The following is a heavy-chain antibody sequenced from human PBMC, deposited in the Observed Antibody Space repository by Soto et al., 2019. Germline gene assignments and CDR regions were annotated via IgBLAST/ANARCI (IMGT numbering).Heavy chain of an antibody. CDR3: ASGGYYYENSCQNAYDY. D-gene: IGHD3-22*01. J-gene: IGHJ4*01. Sequence: SETLSLTCTVSGGSISSGGYYWSWIRQHPGKGLEWIGYIYYGGSTYYNPSLKSRATISGDTSKNQFSLKLSSVTAADAAVYYCASGGYYYENSCQNAYDYWGQGILVNVSS. CDR2: IYYGGST. V-gene: IGHV4-31*03. CDR1: GGSISSGGYY.